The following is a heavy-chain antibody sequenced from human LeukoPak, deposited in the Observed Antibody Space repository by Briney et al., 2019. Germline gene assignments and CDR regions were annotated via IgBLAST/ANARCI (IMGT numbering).Heavy chain of an antibody. Sequence: ASVKVSCKASGYTFSNYDINWVRQATGQGLEWMGWMNPNSGNTGYAQKFQGRVTITRNTSITTTYMELSSLKSEDTAMYYCARRSAYGSGSYYVDYWGQGTLVTVSS. J-gene: IGHJ4*02. V-gene: IGHV1-8*03. D-gene: IGHD3-10*01. CDR3: ARRSAYGSGSYYVDY. CDR2: MNPNSGNT. CDR1: GYTFSNYD.